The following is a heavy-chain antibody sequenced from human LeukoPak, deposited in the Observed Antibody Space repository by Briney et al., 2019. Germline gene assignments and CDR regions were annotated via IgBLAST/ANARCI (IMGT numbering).Heavy chain of an antibody. V-gene: IGHV3-9*01. D-gene: IGHD3-22*01. CDR3: AKDMESQWLLLGYFDY. J-gene: IGHJ4*02. CDR1: GFTFDDYA. Sequence: GRSLRLSCAASGFTFDDYAMHWVRQAPGKGLEWVSGISWNSGSIGYADSVKGRFTISRDNAKNSLHLQMNSLRAEDTALYYCAKDMESQWLLLGYFDYWGQGTLVTVSS. CDR2: ISWNSGSI.